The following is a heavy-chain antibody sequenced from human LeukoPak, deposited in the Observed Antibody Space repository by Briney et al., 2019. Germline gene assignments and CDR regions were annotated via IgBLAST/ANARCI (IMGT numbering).Heavy chain of an antibody. CDR2: ISSSSSTI. J-gene: IGHJ5*02. Sequence: GGSLRLSCAASGFTFSSYSMNWVRQAPGKGLEWVSYISSSSSTIYYADSVKGRFTISRDNAKNSLYLQMNSLRAEDTAVYYCARDDADSSSWTQAGFDPWGQGTLVTVSS. D-gene: IGHD6-13*01. V-gene: IGHV3-48*04. CDR1: GFTFSSYS. CDR3: ARDDADSSSWTQAGFDP.